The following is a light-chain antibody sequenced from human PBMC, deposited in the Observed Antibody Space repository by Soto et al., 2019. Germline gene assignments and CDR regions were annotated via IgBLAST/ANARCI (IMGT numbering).Light chain of an antibody. CDR2: GAS. V-gene: IGKV3-15*01. Sequence: EIVMTQSPATLSVSPGERATLSCRASQSVSSNLAWYQQKPGQAPRLLIYGASTRATGIPARFSGSGSVTEFTLTISSLQSEDFAVYYCQQYNNWPPLTFGQGTKVDIK. CDR3: QQYNNWPPLT. J-gene: IGKJ1*01. CDR1: QSVSSN.